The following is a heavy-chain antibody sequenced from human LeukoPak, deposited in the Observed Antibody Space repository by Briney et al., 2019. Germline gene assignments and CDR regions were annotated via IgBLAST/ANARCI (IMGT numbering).Heavy chain of an antibody. Sequence: SETLSLTCTVSGGSISSGSYYWSWIRQPAGKGLEWIGRIYTSGSTNYNPSLKSRVTISVDTSKNQFSLKLSSMTAADTAVYYCARGSTSGWYEGPIDYWGQGTLVTVSS. CDR1: GGSISSGSYY. V-gene: IGHV4-61*02. CDR2: IYTSGST. J-gene: IGHJ4*02. CDR3: ARGSTSGWYEGPIDY. D-gene: IGHD6-19*01.